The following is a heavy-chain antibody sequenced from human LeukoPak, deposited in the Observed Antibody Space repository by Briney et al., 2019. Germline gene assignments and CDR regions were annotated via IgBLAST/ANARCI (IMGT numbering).Heavy chain of an antibody. J-gene: IGHJ6*02. D-gene: IGHD1-1*01. CDR1: GGTFSSYA. CDR3: ARGYNWNDADYYYGMDV. Sequence: RASVKVSCKASGGTFSSYAISWVRQAPGQGLEWMGRIIPILGIANYAQKFQGGVTITADKSTSTAYMELSSLRSEDTAVYYCARGYNWNDADYYYGMDVWGQGTTVTVSS. V-gene: IGHV1-69*04. CDR2: IIPILGIA.